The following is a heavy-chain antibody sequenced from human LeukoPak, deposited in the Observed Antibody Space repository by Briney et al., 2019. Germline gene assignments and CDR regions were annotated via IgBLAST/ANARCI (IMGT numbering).Heavy chain of an antibody. Sequence: GASVKVSCKASGGTFSSYAISWVRQAPGQGLEWMGGIIPIFGTANYAQKFQGRVTITADESTSTAYMELSSLRSEDTAVYYCAREYSSGYSKPFDYWGQGTLVTVSS. CDR3: AREYSSGYSKPFDY. D-gene: IGHD3-22*01. V-gene: IGHV1-69*13. CDR1: GGTFSSYA. CDR2: IIPIFGTA. J-gene: IGHJ4*02.